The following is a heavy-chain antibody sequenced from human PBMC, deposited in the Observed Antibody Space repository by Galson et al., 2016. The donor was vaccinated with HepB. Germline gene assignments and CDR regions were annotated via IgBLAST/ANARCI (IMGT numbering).Heavy chain of an antibody. J-gene: IGHJ4*02. CDR3: ARGSYYYDNSGYYYTLADH. Sequence: SLRLSCAASGFIFSNYAMHWVRQAPGKGLEWVAVISYDGSNKYYADSVKGRFTISRDNSKNTLYLQVNSLRAEDTAVYYCARGSYYYDNSGYYYTLADHWGQGTLVTVSS. CDR1: GFIFSNYA. CDR2: ISYDGSNK. D-gene: IGHD3-22*01. V-gene: IGHV3-30-3*01.